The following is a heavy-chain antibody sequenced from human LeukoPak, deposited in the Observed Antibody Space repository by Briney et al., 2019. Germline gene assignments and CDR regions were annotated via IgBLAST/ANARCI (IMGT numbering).Heavy chain of an antibody. CDR3: ARDKYGYGYIDY. J-gene: IGHJ4*02. CDR2: IYYSGST. Sequence: SETLSLTCTVSGGSISSSSYYWGWIRQPPGKGLEWIGSIYYSGSTYYNPSLKSRVTISVDTSKNQFSLKLSSVTAADTAVYYCARDKYGYGYIDYWGQGTLVTVSS. V-gene: IGHV4-39*07. D-gene: IGHD5-18*01. CDR1: GGSISSSSYY.